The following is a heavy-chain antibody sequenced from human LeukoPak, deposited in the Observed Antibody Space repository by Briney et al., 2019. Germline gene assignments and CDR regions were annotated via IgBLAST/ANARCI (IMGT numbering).Heavy chain of an antibody. CDR1: GGSISSYY. CDR2: AHYSGTT. V-gene: IGHV4-59*01. J-gene: IGHJ5*02. CDR3: ARASPHYYDSSGYYNWFNP. D-gene: IGHD3-22*01. Sequence: SETLSLTCTVSGGSISSYYWSWIRQPPWKGLQWIGYAHYSGTTNYNPSLKSRVSISVDTSKNQFSLKLASVTAADTAVYYCARASPHYYDSSGYYNWFNPWGQGTLVTVSS.